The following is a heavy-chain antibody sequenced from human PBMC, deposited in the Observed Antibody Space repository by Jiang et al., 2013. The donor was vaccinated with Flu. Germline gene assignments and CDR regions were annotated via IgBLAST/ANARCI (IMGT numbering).Heavy chain of an antibody. CDR3: ARVYGSGSYYNDY. Sequence: QLVESGGGLVKPGGSLRLSCAASGFTFSDYYMSWIRQAPGKGLEWVSYISSSSSYTNYADSVKGRFTISRDNAKNSLYLQMNSLRAEDTAVYYCARVYGSGSYYNDYWGQGTLVTVSS. V-gene: IGHV3-11*06. CDR2: ISSSSSYT. J-gene: IGHJ4*02. CDR1: GFTFSDYY. D-gene: IGHD3-10*01.